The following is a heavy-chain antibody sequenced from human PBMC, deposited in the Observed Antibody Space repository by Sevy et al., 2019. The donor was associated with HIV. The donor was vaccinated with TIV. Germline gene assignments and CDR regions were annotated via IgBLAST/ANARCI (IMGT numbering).Heavy chain of an antibody. CDR2: ISSGSSSI. D-gene: IGHD3-3*01. Sequence: GGSLRLSCAASGFRFDRYSMNWVRQAPGKGLEWVSYISSGSSSINYADSVKDRFTISRDNAKKSLFLQMNSLGAEETAVYYCARGPSIFGDVDGLNIWGQGTMVTVSS. J-gene: IGHJ3*02. CDR1: GFRFDRYS. V-gene: IGHV3-48*01. CDR3: ARGPSIFGDVDGLNI.